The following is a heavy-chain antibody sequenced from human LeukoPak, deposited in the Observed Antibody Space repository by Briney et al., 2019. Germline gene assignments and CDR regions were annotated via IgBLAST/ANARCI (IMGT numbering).Heavy chain of an antibody. CDR1: GFTFSSYS. CDR3: AKNHRTSSCYRDVDC. V-gene: IGHV3-23*01. Sequence: GGSLRLSCAASGFTFSSYSMGWVRQAPGKGLEWVSAISGSGGSTYYADSVKGRFAISRDNSKNTLYLQMNSLRAEDTAVYYCAKNHRTSSCYRDVDCRGQASLVTVSS. D-gene: IGHD2-2*02. CDR2: ISGSGGST. J-gene: IGHJ4*02.